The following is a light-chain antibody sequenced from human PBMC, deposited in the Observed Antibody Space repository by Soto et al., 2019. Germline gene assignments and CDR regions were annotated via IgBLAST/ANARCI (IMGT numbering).Light chain of an antibody. V-gene: IGKV1D-13*01. CDR3: QQFNNYPCT. Sequence: ALQLTQSPSSLSASVGDRVTITCRASQGISSALAWYQQKPGKAPKLLIYDASSLESGVPSRFSGSGSGTDFTLTISSLQPEDFATYYCQQFNNYPCTFGQGTRLEIK. CDR2: DAS. J-gene: IGKJ5*01. CDR1: QGISSA.